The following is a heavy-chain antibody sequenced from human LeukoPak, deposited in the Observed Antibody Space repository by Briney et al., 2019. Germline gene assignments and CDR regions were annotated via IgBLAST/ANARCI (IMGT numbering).Heavy chain of an antibody. J-gene: IGHJ4*02. CDR3: AASAYYVAAADAY. CDR2: VQDDERSA. V-gene: IGHV3-74*01. Sequence: GGSLRLSCEGSGFRFSGYWMHWVRQAPGKGLVWVSRVQDDERSASYGDSVKGRFTISKDNAKNILYLQMDGLRVEDTAVYYCAASAYYVAAADAYWGQGTLVTVSS. D-gene: IGHD3-22*01. CDR1: GFRFSGYW.